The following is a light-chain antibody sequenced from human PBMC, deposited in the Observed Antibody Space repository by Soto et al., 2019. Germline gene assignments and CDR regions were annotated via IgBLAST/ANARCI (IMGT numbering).Light chain of an antibody. CDR3: QQSYSSPVT. CDR1: QTVSTS. J-gene: IGKJ5*01. Sequence: DIQMTQSPSSLSASVGDRVTITCRASQTVSTSLNWYQQKPGKAPNLLIYAASSLQSGVPSRFSGRGSGTDFTLIINSLQPEDFATYYCQQSYSSPVTFGQGTRLEI. V-gene: IGKV1-39*01. CDR2: AAS.